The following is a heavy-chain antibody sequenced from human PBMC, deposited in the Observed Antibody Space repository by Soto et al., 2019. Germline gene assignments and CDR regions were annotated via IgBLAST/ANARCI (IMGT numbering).Heavy chain of an antibody. Sequence: DVQLLESEGGLVQPEGSLRLSCAASGFTFSSYAMGWVRQGPGKGLEWVAVVSIGGSTHYADSVRGRFTISRDNSKNTLSLQMNSLTAEDTAVYFCAKRRGAGGHFDYWAQGALVTVSS. CDR1: GFTFSSYA. D-gene: IGHD2-15*01. V-gene: IGHV3-23*01. CDR2: VSIGGST. J-gene: IGHJ4*02. CDR3: AKRRGAGGHFDY.